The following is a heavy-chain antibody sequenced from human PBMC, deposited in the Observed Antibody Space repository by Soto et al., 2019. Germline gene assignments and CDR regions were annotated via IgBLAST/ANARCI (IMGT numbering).Heavy chain of an antibody. CDR2: ISSNGGST. CDR3: VKSDLGPAAIYYFDY. D-gene: IGHD2-2*01. Sequence: GGSLRLSCSASGFTFSSYAMHWVRQAPGKGLEYVSAISSNGGSTYYADSVKGRFTISRDNSKNTLHLQMSSLRAEDTAVYYCVKSDLGPAAIYYFDYWGQGTLVTVSS. J-gene: IGHJ4*02. CDR1: GFTFSSYA. V-gene: IGHV3-64D*08.